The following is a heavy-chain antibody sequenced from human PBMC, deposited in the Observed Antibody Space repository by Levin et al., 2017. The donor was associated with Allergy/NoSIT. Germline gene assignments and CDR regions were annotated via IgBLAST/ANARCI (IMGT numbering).Heavy chain of an antibody. V-gene: IGHV4-38-2*01. Sequence: SQTLSLTCGVSGYAISNIFSWGWIRQPPGKGLEWIGGVSGSGSTHYNPTLESRVTISLDMSKNQFSLRLSSVTAADTAVYYCAQLHCAGGNCQRSQRLVLMEYWGQGTLVTVSS. CDR1: GYAISNIFS. CDR2: VSGSGST. D-gene: IGHD2-8*02. J-gene: IGHJ4*02. CDR3: AQLHCAGGNCQRSQRLVLMEY.